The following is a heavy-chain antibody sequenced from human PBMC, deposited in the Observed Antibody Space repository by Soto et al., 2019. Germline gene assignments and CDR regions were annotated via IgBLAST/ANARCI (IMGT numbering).Heavy chain of an antibody. CDR1: GFTVSSNY. CDR2: IYSDGST. CDR3: AKDEYSYGYSAY. V-gene: IGHV3-53*02. Sequence: EVQLVETGGGLIQPGGSLRLSCAASGFTVSSNYMSWVRQAPGKGLEWVSVIYSDGSTYYADSVKGRLTISRDNSKNTVYLQMNSLRADDTAVYYCAKDEYSYGYSAYWGQGTLVTVSS. D-gene: IGHD5-18*01. J-gene: IGHJ4*02.